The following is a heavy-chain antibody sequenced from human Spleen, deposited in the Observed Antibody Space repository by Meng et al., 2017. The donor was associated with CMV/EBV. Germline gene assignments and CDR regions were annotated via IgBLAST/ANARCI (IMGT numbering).Heavy chain of an antibody. CDR2: INHSGST. J-gene: IGHJ4*02. Sequence: QVPLQQWGAGLLKPSETLSLTCAVYGGSFSGYYWSWIRQPPGKGLEWIGEINHSGSTNYNPSLKSRVTISVDTSKNQFSLKLSSVTAADTAVYYCARAPGAAAGLDYWGQGTLVTVSS. CDR3: ARAPGAAAGLDY. CDR1: GGSFSGYY. D-gene: IGHD6-13*01. V-gene: IGHV4-34*01.